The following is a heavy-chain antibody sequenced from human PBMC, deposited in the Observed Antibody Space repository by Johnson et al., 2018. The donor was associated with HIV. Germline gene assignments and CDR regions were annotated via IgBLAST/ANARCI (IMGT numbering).Heavy chain of an antibody. J-gene: IGHJ3*02. V-gene: IGHV3-66*02. CDR1: GFTFDDYG. CDR2: IYSGGST. Sequence: VQLVESGGAVVRPGGSLRLSCAASGFTFDDYGMSWVRQAPGKGLEWVSVIYSGGSTYYADSVKGRFTISRDNSKNTLYLQMNSLRAEDTAVYYCAKDKSNAFDIWGQGTMVTVSS. CDR3: AKDKSNAFDI.